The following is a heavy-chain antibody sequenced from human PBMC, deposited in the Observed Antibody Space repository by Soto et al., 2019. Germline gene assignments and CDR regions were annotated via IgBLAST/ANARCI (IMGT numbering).Heavy chain of an antibody. J-gene: IGHJ6*02. CDR3: AKEVMMGATLDYYYYGRDV. V-gene: IGHV3-30*18. CDR2: ISYDGSNK. Sequence: PGGSLRLSCAASGFTFSSYGMHWVRQAPGKGLEWVAVISYDGSNKYYADSVKGRFTISRDNSKNTLYLQMNSLRAEDTAVYYCAKEVMMGATLDYYYYGRDVWGQGTTVTVSS. D-gene: IGHD1-26*01. CDR1: GFTFSSYG.